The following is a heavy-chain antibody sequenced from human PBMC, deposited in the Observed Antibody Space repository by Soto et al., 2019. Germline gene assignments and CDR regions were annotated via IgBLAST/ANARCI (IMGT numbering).Heavy chain of an antibody. CDR2: ISKDGTKK. D-gene: IGHD6-6*01. J-gene: IGHJ6*02. Sequence: QVHLVESGGGVVQPGRSLRLSCAASGFTFSSYAMHWVRQAPGKGLEWVTLISKDGTKKYYADSVKGRFTISRDNSKNAVYLQMNSLRADDTAVYSWARGLGAPRTYSYYGMDVWGQGTTVTVSS. CDR3: ARGLGAPRTYSYYGMDV. CDR1: GFTFSSYA. V-gene: IGHV3-30-3*01.